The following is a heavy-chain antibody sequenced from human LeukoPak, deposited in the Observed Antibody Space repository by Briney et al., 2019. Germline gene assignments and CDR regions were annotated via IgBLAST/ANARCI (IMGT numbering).Heavy chain of an antibody. V-gene: IGHV3-23*01. CDR3: AKNLPGPGHYDFWSGYPTASYGMDV. Sequence: GGSLRLSCAASGFTFSSYAMSWVRQAPGNGLEWVSAIRGSGGSTYYADSVKGRFTISRDNSKNTLYLQMNSLRAEDTAVYYCAKNLPGPGHYDFWSGYPTASYGMDVWGQGTTVTVSS. D-gene: IGHD3-3*01. J-gene: IGHJ6*02. CDR1: GFTFSSYA. CDR2: IRGSGGST.